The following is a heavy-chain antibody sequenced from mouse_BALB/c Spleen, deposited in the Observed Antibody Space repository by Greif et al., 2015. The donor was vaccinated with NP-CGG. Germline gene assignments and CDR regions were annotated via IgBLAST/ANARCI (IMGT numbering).Heavy chain of an antibody. CDR3: ARKGLYRENMGNYYAMDY. CDR1: GFTFSSFG. D-gene: IGHD2-14*01. CDR2: ISSGSSTI. V-gene: IGHV5-17*02. J-gene: IGHJ4*01. Sequence: EVKLMESGEGLVQPGGSRKLSCAASGFTFSSFGMHWVRQAPEKGLEWVAYISSGSSTIYYADTVKGRFTISRDNPKNTLFLQMTSLRSEGTAMYYCARKGLYRENMGNYYAMDYWGQGTSVTVSS.